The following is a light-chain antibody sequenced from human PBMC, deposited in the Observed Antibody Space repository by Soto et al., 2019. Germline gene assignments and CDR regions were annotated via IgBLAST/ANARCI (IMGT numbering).Light chain of an antibody. J-gene: IGLJ2*01. CDR3: AAWDDSLNGVV. CDR2: SNN. V-gene: IGLV1-44*01. CDR1: SSNIGSNT. Sequence: QSVLTQPPSASGTPGQRVTISCSGSSSNIGSNTVNWYQQLPGTAPKLLIYSNNQRPSGVPDRFSGSKSGTSASLAISGLHSEDEADYYCAAWDDSLNGVVFGGGTKPTVL.